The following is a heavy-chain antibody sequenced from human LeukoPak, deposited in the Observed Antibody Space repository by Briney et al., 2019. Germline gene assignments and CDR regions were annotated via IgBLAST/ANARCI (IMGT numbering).Heavy chain of an antibody. CDR2: MNPNSGNT. J-gene: IGHJ4*02. V-gene: IGHV1-8*01. CDR3: ASHDYGDYRYY. D-gene: IGHD4-17*01. CDR1: GYTFTSYD. Sequence: ASVKVSCKASGYTFTSYDINWVRQATGQGLEWMGWMNPNSGNTGYAQKFQGRVTITADKSTSTAYMELSSLRSEDTAVYYCASHDYGDYRYYWGQGTLVTVSS.